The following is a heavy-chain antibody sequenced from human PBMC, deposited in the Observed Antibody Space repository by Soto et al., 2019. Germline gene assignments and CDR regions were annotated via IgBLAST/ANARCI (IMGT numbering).Heavy chain of an antibody. D-gene: IGHD6-13*01. V-gene: IGHV1-18*01. CDR3: ARCLAAAGTSGTFYYYYYYMDV. Sequence: GASVKVSWKASGYTFTSYGISWVRQAPGQGLEWMGWISAYNGNTNYAQKLQGRVTMTTDTSTSTAYMELRSLRSDDTAVYYCARCLAAAGTSGTFYYYYYYMDVWGKGTTVTVSS. CDR2: ISAYNGNT. J-gene: IGHJ6*03. CDR1: GYTFTSYG.